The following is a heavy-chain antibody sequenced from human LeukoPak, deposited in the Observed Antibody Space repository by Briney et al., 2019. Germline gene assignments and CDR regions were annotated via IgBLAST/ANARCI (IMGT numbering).Heavy chain of an antibody. CDR2: INPSGESI. J-gene: IGHJ4*02. CDR1: GFTFANYA. V-gene: IGHV3-23*01. Sequence: GGSLRLSCAASGFTFANYAMTWVRQAPGKGLEWVSTINPSGESINFADSMKGRFTISRDNSKNTVYLQMNSLRADDTAVYYCAKDVRLYYFDYWGQGTLVTVSS. CDR3: AKDVRLYYFDY.